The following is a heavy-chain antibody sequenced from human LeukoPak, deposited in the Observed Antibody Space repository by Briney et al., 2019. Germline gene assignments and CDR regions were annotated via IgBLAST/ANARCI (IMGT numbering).Heavy chain of an antibody. Sequence: GGSLRLSCAASGFTFSDYYMSWIRQAPGKGLEWVSAISGSGGRTYYADSVKGRFTISRDNSKNTLYLQMNSLRAEDTAVYYCAKGGGYYGSGSYYNYWGQGTLVTVSS. CDR2: ISGSGGRT. CDR1: GFTFSDYY. D-gene: IGHD3-10*01. J-gene: IGHJ4*02. CDR3: AKGGGYYGSGSYYNY. V-gene: IGHV3-23*01.